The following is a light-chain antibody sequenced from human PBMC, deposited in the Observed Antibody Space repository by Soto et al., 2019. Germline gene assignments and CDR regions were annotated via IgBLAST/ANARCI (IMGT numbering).Light chain of an antibody. CDR1: QSVGSN. V-gene: IGKV3-15*01. Sequence: EILMTQSPATLSVSPGERAALSCRASQSVGSNLAWYQQKPGQAPRLLIYGASTRATGIPDRFSGSGSGTDFTLTISGLQSEDFAVYFCQQYNKWPPITFGQGTRLEIK. J-gene: IGKJ5*01. CDR3: QQYNKWPPIT. CDR2: GAS.